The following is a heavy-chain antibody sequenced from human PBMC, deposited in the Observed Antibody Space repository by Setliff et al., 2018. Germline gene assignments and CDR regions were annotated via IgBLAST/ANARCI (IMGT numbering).Heavy chain of an antibody. J-gene: IGHJ4*02. CDR1: GYTFTTYA. CDR2: INTNTENP. CDR3: ATGSLVAAGTGH. D-gene: IGHD6-13*01. Sequence: ASVKVSCKASGYTFTTYAISWMRQAPGQGLEYMGWINTNTENPSYAQGFTGRFVFSLDTSVSTAYLQISSLKAEDTALYYCATGSLVAAGTGHWGQGTLVTVSS. V-gene: IGHV7-4-1*02.